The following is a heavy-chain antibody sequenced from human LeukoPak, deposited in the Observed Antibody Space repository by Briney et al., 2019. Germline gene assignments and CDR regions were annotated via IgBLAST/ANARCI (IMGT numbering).Heavy chain of an antibody. CDR2: IHYSGST. J-gene: IGHJ4*02. V-gene: IGHV4-39*01. D-gene: IGHD2-2*01. CDR1: GGSISSSSYY. CDR3: ARADPIVVVPDY. Sequence: PSETLSLTCTVSGGSISSSSYYWGWIRQPPGKGLEWIGSIHYSGSTYSNPSLKSRVTISVDTSKNQLSLQLSSVTAADTAVYYCARADPIVVVPDYWGQGTLVTVSS.